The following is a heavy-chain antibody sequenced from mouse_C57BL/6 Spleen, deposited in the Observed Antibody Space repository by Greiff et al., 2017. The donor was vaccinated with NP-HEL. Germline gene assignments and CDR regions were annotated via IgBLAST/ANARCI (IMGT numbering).Heavy chain of an antibody. D-gene: IGHD4-1*01. Sequence: EVQRVESGGGLVKPGGSLKLSCAASGFTFSDYGMHWVRQAPEKGLEWVAYISSGSSTIYYADTVKGRFTISRDNAKNTLFLQMTSLRSEDTAMYYCARPPGTDYYFDYWGQGTTLTVSS. CDR1: GFTFSDYG. V-gene: IGHV5-17*01. CDR2: ISSGSSTI. CDR3: ARPPGTDYYFDY. J-gene: IGHJ2*01.